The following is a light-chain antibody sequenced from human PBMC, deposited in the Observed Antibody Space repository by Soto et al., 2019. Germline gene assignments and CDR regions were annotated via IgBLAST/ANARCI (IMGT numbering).Light chain of an antibody. Sequence: DIKMTQSPSTLSASVGDRVTITCRASQGISNWLAWYQQKPGKAPKLLIYDASTVESGVPSRFSGSGSGTEFTLPFRSLQPDDFATYYCKQFRGTFGQGTKVEIE. CDR2: DAS. J-gene: IGKJ1*01. CDR1: QGISNW. V-gene: IGKV1-5*01. CDR3: KQFRGT.